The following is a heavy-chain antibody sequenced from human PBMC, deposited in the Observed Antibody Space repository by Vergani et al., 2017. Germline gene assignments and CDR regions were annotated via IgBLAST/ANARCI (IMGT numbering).Heavy chain of an antibody. Sequence: QVQLQESGPGLARPSQTLSLTCTVSGGSISSGSYYWSWFRQPAGKGLEWIGRFYTGGGTSYNPSLKSRVTISVDTSKNQFSLQLSSVTAADTAVYYCARDPLYSTTWPFLLLDMDVWGQGTTVTVSS. CDR2: FYTGGGT. J-gene: IGHJ6*02. V-gene: IGHV4-61*02. D-gene: IGHD6-13*01. CDR3: ARDPLYSTTWPFLLLDMDV. CDR1: GGSISSGSYY.